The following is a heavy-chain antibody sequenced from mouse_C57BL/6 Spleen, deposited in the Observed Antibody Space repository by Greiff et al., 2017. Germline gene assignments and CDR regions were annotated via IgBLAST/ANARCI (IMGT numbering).Heavy chain of an antibody. D-gene: IGHD1-1*01. CDR3: ARDYYPYGNYFDY. V-gene: IGHV5-4*01. J-gene: IGHJ2*01. CDR2: ISDGGSYT. Sequence: EVHLVESGGGLVKPGGSLKLSCAASGFTFSSYAMSWVRQTPEKRLEWVATISDGGSYTYYPDNVKGRFTISRDNAKNNLYLQMSHLKSEDTAMYYCARDYYPYGNYFDYWGQGTTLTVSS. CDR1: GFTFSSYA.